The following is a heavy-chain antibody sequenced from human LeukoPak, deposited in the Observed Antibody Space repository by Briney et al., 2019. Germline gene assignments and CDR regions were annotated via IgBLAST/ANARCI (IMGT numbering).Heavy chain of an antibody. CDR2: ISYDGSNK. J-gene: IGHJ4*02. V-gene: IGHV3-30-3*01. D-gene: IGHD5-18*01. CDR1: GFTFSSYA. CDR3: ARMVTYY. Sequence: PGRSLRLSCAASGFTFSSYAVHWVRQAPGKGLEWVAVISYDGSNKYYADSVKGRFTISRDNSKNTLYLQMNSLRAEDTAVYYCARMVTYYWGQGTLVTVSS.